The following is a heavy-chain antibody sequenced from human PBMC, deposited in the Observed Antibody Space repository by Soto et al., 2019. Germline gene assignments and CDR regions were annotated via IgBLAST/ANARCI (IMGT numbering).Heavy chain of an antibody. Sequence: GGSLRLSCAASGFTFSSYAMHWVRQAPGKGLEWVAVISYDGSNKYYADSVKGRFTISRDNSKNTLYLQMNSLRAEDTAVYYCAREEYYYDSSGYPYYYYYYGMDVWGQGTTVTVSS. CDR2: ISYDGSNK. CDR3: AREEYYYDSSGYPYYYYYYGMDV. CDR1: GFTFSSYA. J-gene: IGHJ6*02. D-gene: IGHD3-22*01. V-gene: IGHV3-30-3*01.